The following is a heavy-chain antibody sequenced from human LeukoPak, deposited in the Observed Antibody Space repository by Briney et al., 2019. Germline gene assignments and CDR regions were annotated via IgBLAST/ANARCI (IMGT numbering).Heavy chain of an antibody. CDR2: IYGGGST. V-gene: IGHV3-53*01. Sequence: PGGSLRLSCAASGFTVSSTYMTWVRQAPGKGLEWVSVIYGGGSTFYADSVKGRFTISRDNSKNTLYLQMSSLRAEDTAVYYCARDLWSLSVWGQGTLVTVSS. CDR1: GFTVSSTY. D-gene: IGHD3-9*01. CDR3: ARDLWSLSV. J-gene: IGHJ4*02.